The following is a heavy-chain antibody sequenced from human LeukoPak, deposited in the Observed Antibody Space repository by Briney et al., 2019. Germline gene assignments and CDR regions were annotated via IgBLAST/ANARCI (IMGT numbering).Heavy chain of an antibody. V-gene: IGHV1-69*01. J-gene: IGHJ6*03. Sequence: SVKVSCRASGGTFSSYAISWVRQAPGQGLEWMGGIIPIFGTANYAQKFQGRVTITADESTSTAYMELSSLRSEDTAVYYCARARDIVVVPAAPKTYYYYMDVWGKGTTVTVSS. D-gene: IGHD2-2*01. CDR3: ARARDIVVVPAAPKTYYYYMDV. CDR2: IIPIFGTA. CDR1: GGTFSSYA.